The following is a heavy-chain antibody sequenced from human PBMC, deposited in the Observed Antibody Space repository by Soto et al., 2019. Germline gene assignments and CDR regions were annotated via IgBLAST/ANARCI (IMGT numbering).Heavy chain of an antibody. CDR1: GYTFTSYD. V-gene: IGHV1-8*01. Sequence: AASVKVSCKASGYTFTSYDINWVRQATGQGLEWMGWMNPNSGNTGYAQKFQGRVTMTRNTSISTAYMELSSLRSEDTAVYYCARGGSGYYGSGSYYNGNDAFDIWGQGTMVTVSS. CDR2: MNPNSGNT. CDR3: ARGGSGYYGSGSYYNGNDAFDI. J-gene: IGHJ3*02. D-gene: IGHD3-10*01.